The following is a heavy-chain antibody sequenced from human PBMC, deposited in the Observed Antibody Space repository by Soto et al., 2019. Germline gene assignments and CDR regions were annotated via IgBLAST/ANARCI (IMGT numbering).Heavy chain of an antibody. CDR1: GGTFSSYA. CDR3: ARGGGNGDIAVSSNGYYYYGMDV. Sequence: QVQLVQSGAEVKKPGSSVKVSCKASGGTFSSYAISWVRQAPGQGLEWMGGIIPIFGTANYAQKFQGRVTITADESTSTAYMERSSLRSEDTAVYYCARGGGNGDIAVSSNGYYYYGMDVWGQGTTVTVSS. D-gene: IGHD6-19*01. CDR2: IIPIFGTA. V-gene: IGHV1-69*01. J-gene: IGHJ6*02.